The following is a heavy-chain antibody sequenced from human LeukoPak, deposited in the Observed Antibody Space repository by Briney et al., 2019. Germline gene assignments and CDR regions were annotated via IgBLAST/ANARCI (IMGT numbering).Heavy chain of an antibody. D-gene: IGHD3-10*01. V-gene: IGHV3-23*01. CDR3: ASSIGNYGSGGDAFDI. Sequence: TGGSLRLSCAASGFTFSSYAMSWVRQAPGKGLEWVSSISATGGSTYYADSVKGRSTISRDNSKNTLYLQMNSLRAEDTAVYYCASSIGNYGSGGDAFDIWGQGTMVTVSS. J-gene: IGHJ3*02. CDR1: GFTFSSYA. CDR2: ISATGGST.